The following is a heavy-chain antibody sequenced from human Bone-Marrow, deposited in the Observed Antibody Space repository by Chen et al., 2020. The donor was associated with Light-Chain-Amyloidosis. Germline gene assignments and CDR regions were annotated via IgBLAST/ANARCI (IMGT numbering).Heavy chain of an antibody. CDR3: ARTLRYGHQVYFDY. Sequence: QVQLVESGGGVVQPGTSLRLSCVGSGFPFSSHAMQWVRQAPGRGLGWVAVISFDGRADSVQGRFTVSRDNSKSTLYLQMDSLRPDDTAVYYCARTLRYGHQVYFDYWGQGTLVTVSS. V-gene: IGHV3-30*04. J-gene: IGHJ4*02. CDR1: GFPFSSHA. CDR2: ISFDGR. D-gene: IGHD3-9*01.